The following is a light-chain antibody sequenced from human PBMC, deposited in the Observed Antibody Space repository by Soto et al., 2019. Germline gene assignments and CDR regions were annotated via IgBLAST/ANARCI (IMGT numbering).Light chain of an antibody. CDR2: AAS. J-gene: IGKJ1*01. CDR3: QQSYSTPRT. V-gene: IGKV1-39*01. CDR1: QSISSY. Sequence: DIQMTQSPSSLSASVGDRVTITCRASQSISSYLNWYQQKPGKAPKLLIYAASSLQSGVTSRFSGSGSGTDFTLTISSLQPEDFATYYCQQSYSTPRTVGQGTKVDIK.